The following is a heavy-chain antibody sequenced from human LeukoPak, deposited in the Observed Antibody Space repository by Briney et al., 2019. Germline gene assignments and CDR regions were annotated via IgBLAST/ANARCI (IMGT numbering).Heavy chain of an antibody. V-gene: IGHV3-30-3*01. CDR3: AREYYYDSRSFGY. CDR2: ISYDGSNK. CDR1: GFTFSSYA. Sequence: GGSLRLSCAASGFTFSSYAMHWVRQAPGKGLEWVAVISYDGSNKYYADSVKGRFTISRDNSKNTLYLQMNSLRAEDTAVYYCAREYYYDSRSFGYWGQGTLVTVSS. J-gene: IGHJ4*02. D-gene: IGHD3-22*01.